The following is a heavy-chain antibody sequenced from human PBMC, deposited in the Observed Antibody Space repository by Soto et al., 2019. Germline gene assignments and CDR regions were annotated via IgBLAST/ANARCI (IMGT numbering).Heavy chain of an antibody. V-gene: IGHV1-69*12. CDR1: GGTFSTSA. D-gene: IGHD3-3*02. Sequence: QVQLMQSGAEVKKPGSSVTVSCKASGGTFSTSAISWVRQAPGEGLEWVGGIMPVFATPDYAQKFQGRVTISADESTTTGYLELTSLTTDDTAVYYCARDKDRQQLGGNYYYILDVWGQGTAITVSS. CDR3: ARDKDRQQLGGNYYYILDV. J-gene: IGHJ6*02. CDR2: IMPVFATP.